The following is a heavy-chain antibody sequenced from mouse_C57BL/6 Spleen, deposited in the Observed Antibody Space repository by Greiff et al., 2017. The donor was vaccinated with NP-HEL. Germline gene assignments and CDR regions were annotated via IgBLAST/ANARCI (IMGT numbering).Heavy chain of an antibody. J-gene: IGHJ4*01. CDR1: GYTFTSYW. CDR2: IDPSDSET. Sequence: QVQLQQPGAELVRPGSSVKLSCKASGYTFTSYWMHWVKQRPIQGLEWIGNIDPSDSETHYNQKFKDKATLTVDKSSSTAYMQLSSLTSEDSAVYYCARRMFDGYYGYAMDYWGQGTSVTVSS. CDR3: ARRMFDGYYGYAMDY. D-gene: IGHD2-3*01. V-gene: IGHV1-52*01.